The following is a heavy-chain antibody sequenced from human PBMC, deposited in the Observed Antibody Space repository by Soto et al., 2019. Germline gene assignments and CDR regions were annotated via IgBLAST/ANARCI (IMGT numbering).Heavy chain of an antibody. V-gene: IGHV1-69*06. D-gene: IGHD1-7*01. CDR1: GGTFSSFA. CDR2: IIPIFGTA. CDR3: ARDTTITGTTGRWFDP. J-gene: IGHJ5*02. Sequence: ASVKVSCKASGGTFSSFAISWVRQAPGQGLEWMGGIIPIFGTANYAQKFQGRVTITADKSTSTAYMELSSLRSEDTAVYYCARDTTITGTTGRWFDPWGQGTLVTVSS.